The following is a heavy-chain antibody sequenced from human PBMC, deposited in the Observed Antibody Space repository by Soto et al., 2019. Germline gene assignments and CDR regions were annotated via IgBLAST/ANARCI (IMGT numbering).Heavy chain of an antibody. J-gene: IGHJ4*02. CDR1: GFTFSSYA. Sequence: EVQLLESGGGLVQPGGSLRLSCAASGFTFSSYAMSWVRQAPGKGLEWVSAISGSGGSTYYADSVKGRFTISRDNSKNTLYLQMSSLRAEDTAVYYCAKDLMITFGGVIVIPNYFDYWGQGTLVTVSS. CDR2: ISGSGGST. CDR3: AKDLMITFGGVIVIPNYFDY. V-gene: IGHV3-23*01. D-gene: IGHD3-16*02.